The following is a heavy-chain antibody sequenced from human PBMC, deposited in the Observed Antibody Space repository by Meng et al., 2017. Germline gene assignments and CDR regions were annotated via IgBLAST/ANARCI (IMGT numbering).Heavy chain of an antibody. D-gene: IGHD3-3*01. CDR3: ARGPEGPPYYDFWRGCYTAVDAFDI. Sequence: ASVKVSCKASGYTFTSYDINWVRQATGQGLEWMGWMNPNSGNTGYAQKFQGRVTMTRNTSISTAYMELSSLRSEDTAVYYCARGPEGPPYYDFWRGCYTAVDAFDIWGQGTMVTVSS. J-gene: IGHJ3*02. CDR2: MNPNSGNT. CDR1: GYTFTSYD. V-gene: IGHV1-8*01.